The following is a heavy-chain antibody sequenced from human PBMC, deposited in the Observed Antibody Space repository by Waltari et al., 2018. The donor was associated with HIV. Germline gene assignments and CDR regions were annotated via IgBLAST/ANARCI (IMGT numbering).Heavy chain of an antibody. Sequence: EVQLLESGGGLVQPGGSLRLSCAASGFTFRSLAMSWVRQGPGKVLEYVSLISGSGGTTYYTDSVKGRFTISRDNSKNTLFLQMNSLRAEDTAVYYCAKTTKISMVRGVYDYWGQGTLVTVSS. V-gene: IGHV3-23*01. CDR1: GFTFRSLA. CDR3: AKTTKISMVRGVYDY. J-gene: IGHJ4*02. D-gene: IGHD3-10*01. CDR2: ISGSGGTT.